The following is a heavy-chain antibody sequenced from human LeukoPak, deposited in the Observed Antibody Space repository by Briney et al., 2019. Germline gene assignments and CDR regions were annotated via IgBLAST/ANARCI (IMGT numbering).Heavy chain of an antibody. Sequence: GGSLRLSCAASGFTVSSNYMSWVRQAPGKGLEWVSVIYSGGSTYYADSVKGRFTISRDSSKNTLYLQMNSLRAEDTAVYYCAREGVVIAGMDVWGQGTTVTVSS. D-gene: IGHD3-10*01. J-gene: IGHJ6*02. CDR2: IYSGGST. CDR1: GFTVSSNY. V-gene: IGHV3-66*01. CDR3: AREGVVIAGMDV.